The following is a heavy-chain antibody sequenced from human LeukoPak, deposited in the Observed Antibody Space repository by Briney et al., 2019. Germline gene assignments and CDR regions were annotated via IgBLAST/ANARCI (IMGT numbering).Heavy chain of an antibody. CDR2: IYYSGST. Sequence: PSETLSLTCTVSGGSISSSSYYWGWIRQPPGKGLEWIGSIYYSGSTYYNPSLKSRVTISVDTSKNQFSLKLSSVTAADTAVYYCARHWHGLMGPSSPFRREAYNWFDPWGQGTLVTVSS. D-gene: IGHD1-26*01. V-gene: IGHV4-39*01. CDR3: ARHWHGLMGPSSPFRREAYNWFDP. CDR1: GGSISSSSYY. J-gene: IGHJ5*02.